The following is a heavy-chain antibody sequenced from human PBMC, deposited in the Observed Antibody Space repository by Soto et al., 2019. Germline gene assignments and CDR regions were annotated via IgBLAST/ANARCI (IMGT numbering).Heavy chain of an antibody. CDR3: AREGSSSGYLGYYYGMDV. CDR1: GYTFTSYY. D-gene: IGHD3-22*01. V-gene: IGHV1-46*01. J-gene: IGHJ6*02. CDR2: INPSGGST. Sequence: ASVKVSCKASGYTFTSYYMHWVRQAPGQGLEWMGIINPSGGSTSYAQKFQGRVTMTRDTSTSTVYMELSSLRSEDTAVYYCAREGSSSGYLGYYYGMDVWGQGTTVTVSS.